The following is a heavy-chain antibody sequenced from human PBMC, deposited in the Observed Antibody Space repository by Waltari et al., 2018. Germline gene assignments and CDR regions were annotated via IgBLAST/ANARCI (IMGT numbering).Heavy chain of an antibody. J-gene: IGHJ6*03. CDR3: ARVQVVPAAKGADYYYYYMDV. CDR1: GFTFSRDS. CDR2: ISSSSSTI. D-gene: IGHD2-2*01. V-gene: IGHV3-48*02. Sequence: EVQLVESGGGLVQPGGSLRLSCAASGFTFSRDSMNWFRQAPGKGLEWVSYISSSSSTIYYADSVKGRFTISRDNAKNSLYLQMNSLRDEDTAVYYCARVQVVPAAKGADYYYYYMDVWGKGTTVTVSS.